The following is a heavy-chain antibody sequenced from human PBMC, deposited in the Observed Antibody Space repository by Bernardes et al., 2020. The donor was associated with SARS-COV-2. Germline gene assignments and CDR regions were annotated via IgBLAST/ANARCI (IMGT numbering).Heavy chain of an antibody. CDR3: ARDPYSSGWYLSYYGMDV. CDR2: IWYDGSNK. Sequence: GGSLRLSCAASGFTFSSYGMHWVRQAPGKGLEWVAVIWYDGSNKYYADSVKGRFTISRDNSKNTLYLQMNSLRAEDTAVYYCARDPYSSGWYLSYYGMDVWGQGTTVTVSS. J-gene: IGHJ6*02. D-gene: IGHD6-19*01. V-gene: IGHV3-33*01. CDR1: GFTFSSYG.